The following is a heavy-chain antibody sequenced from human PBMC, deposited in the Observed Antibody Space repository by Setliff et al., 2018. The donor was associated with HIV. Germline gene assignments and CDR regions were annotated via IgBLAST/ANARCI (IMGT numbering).Heavy chain of an antibody. D-gene: IGHD6-13*01. CDR3: ARDFKRYNSPCRFDP. CDR2: IYISGST. J-gene: IGHJ5*02. Sequence: SETLSLTCTVSGGSISSGSYYWSWIRQPAGKGLELIGRIYISGSTNYNPSLKNRVTISVDTSKKQFSLKLSSVTAADTAVYHCARDFKRYNSPCRFDPWGQGTLVTVSS. CDR1: GGSISSGSYY. V-gene: IGHV4-61*02.